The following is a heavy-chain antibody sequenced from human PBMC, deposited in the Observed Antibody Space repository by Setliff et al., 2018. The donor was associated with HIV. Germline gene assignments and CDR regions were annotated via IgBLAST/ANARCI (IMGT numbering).Heavy chain of an antibody. CDR2: VYSTGST. CDR3: ARDYGSGWHSYYYLDV. D-gene: IGHD6-19*01. CDR1: GGSISTGSYY. Sequence: SETLSLTCTVSGGSISTGSYYWSWIRQPAGKGLEWIGRVYSTGSTKYNPSLKSRVTISADTSKNQFSLKLSSVTAADTAVYFCARDYGSGWHSYYYLDVWDNGTTVTVSS. J-gene: IGHJ6*03. V-gene: IGHV4-61*02.